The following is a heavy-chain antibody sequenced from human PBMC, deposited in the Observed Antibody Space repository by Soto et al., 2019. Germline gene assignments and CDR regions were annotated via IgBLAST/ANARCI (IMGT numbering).Heavy chain of an antibody. D-gene: IGHD1-26*01. Sequence: GGSLRLSCAASGFTSSSDAMRWIRQAPGKGLEWVAAISGSGGSTYYADSVKGRFTISRDNSKNTLYLQMNSLRAEDTAVYYCAKRGSGSYYDYWGQGTLVTVSS. CDR3: AKRGSGSYYDY. CDR2: ISGSGGST. V-gene: IGHV3-23*01. J-gene: IGHJ4*02. CDR1: GFTSSSDA.